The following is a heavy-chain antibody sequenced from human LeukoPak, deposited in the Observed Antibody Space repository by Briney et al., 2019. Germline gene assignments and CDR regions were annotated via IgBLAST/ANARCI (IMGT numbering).Heavy chain of an antibody. V-gene: IGHV3-21*01. CDR2: ISSSSSYI. D-gene: IGHD6-13*01. Sequence: GGSLRLSCAASGFTFSSYSMNWVRQAPGKGLEWVASISSSSSYIYYADSVKGRFTISRDNAKNSLYLQMNSLGAEDTAVYYCARHSSSWYSGGNFDYWGQGTLVTVSS. CDR3: ARHSSSWYSGGNFDY. J-gene: IGHJ4*02. CDR1: GFTFSSYS.